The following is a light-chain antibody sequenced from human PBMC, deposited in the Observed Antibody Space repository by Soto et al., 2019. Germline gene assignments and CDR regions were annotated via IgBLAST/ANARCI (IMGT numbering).Light chain of an antibody. Sequence: IQMTQSPSSLSASVGDRVIITCRASQGIGNSLAWYQQKAGRVPKLLMHSASTLLSGVPSRFSGSGSGTDFTLTIISLQPEDVATYYCQKYDSAPWTFGQGTKVDIK. CDR1: QGIGNS. CDR2: SAS. CDR3: QKYDSAPWT. J-gene: IGKJ1*01. V-gene: IGKV1-27*01.